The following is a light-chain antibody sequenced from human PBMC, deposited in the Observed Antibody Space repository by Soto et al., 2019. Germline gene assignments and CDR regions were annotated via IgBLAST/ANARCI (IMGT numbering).Light chain of an antibody. CDR1: SSDVGSYNR. J-gene: IGLJ1*01. Sequence: QSALTQTASVSGSPGQSITISCTGTSSDVGSYNRVSWYQQHPGKAPKLMIYEGTKRPSGVSTRFSGSKSGNTASLTISGLLAEDEGDYYCCSYTTTYTYVFGTGTKVTVL. CDR2: EGT. V-gene: IGLV2-23*01. CDR3: CSYTTTYTYV.